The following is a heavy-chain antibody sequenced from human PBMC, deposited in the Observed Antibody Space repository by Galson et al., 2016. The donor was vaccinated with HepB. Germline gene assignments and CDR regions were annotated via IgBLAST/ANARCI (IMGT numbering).Heavy chain of an antibody. CDR3: ARDGLRGRWRLGGMDV. CDR2: IKEDGSVK. V-gene: IGHV3-7*01. Sequence: SLRLSCAASGISFSNYWMTWDRQAPGKGLEWVANIKEDGSVKYYVDSVKGRFIISRDNAKNALYLQMNSLRAEDTAVYYCARDGLRGRWRLGGMDVWGQGTPVTVSS. CDR1: GISFSNYW. J-gene: IGHJ6*02. D-gene: IGHD3/OR15-3a*01.